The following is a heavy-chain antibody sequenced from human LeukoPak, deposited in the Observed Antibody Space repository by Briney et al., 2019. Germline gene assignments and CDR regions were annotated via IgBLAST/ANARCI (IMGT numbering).Heavy chain of an antibody. V-gene: IGHV1-8*01. D-gene: IGHD1-26*01. CDR3: VSRTVNSGSLLPFDY. J-gene: IGHJ4*02. CDR2: MNPNSGNT. CDR1: GYTFTSYD. Sequence: GASVKVSCKASGYTFTSYDVNWVRQATGQGLEWMGWMNPNSGNTGYAQKFQGRVTMTRNTSISTAYMELSSLRSDDTAVYYCVSRTVNSGSLLPFDYWGQGTLVTVSS.